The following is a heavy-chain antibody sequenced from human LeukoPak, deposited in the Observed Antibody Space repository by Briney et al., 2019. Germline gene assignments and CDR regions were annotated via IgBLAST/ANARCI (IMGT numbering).Heavy chain of an antibody. J-gene: IGHJ4*02. Sequence: GASVKVSCKASGGTFSSYAISWVRQAPGQGLEWMGGIIPIFGTANYAQKFQGRVTITTDESTSTAYMELSSLRSEDTAVYYCARERVYSGSYSYFDYWGQRTLVTVSS. D-gene: IGHD1-26*01. CDR2: IIPIFGTA. CDR3: ARERVYSGSYSYFDY. V-gene: IGHV1-69*05. CDR1: GGTFSSYA.